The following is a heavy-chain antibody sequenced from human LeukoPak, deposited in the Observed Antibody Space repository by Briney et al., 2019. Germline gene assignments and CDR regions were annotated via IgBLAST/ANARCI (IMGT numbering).Heavy chain of an antibody. CDR1: GFTFSSYW. V-gene: IGHV3-7*01. J-gene: IGHJ4*02. D-gene: IGHD6-19*01. CDR3: ARIAVAVYDY. Sequence: GGSLRLSCAASGFTFSSYWMSWVREAPGKGLEGVANIKQDGSEKYSVDSVQGRFTISRDNAKNSLYRQRNSLRAEDTAVYYCARIAVAVYDYWGQGTLVTVSS. CDR2: IKQDGSEK.